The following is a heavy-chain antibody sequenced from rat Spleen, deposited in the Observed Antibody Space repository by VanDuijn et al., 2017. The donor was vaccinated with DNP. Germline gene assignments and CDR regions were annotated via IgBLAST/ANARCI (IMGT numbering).Heavy chain of an antibody. J-gene: IGHJ1*01. CDR2: ISYSGST. Sequence: EVQLQESGSGLVKPSQSLSLTCSVTGYSITSNYWGWIRKFPGNKMEYIGHISYSGSTNYNPSLKSRISITRDTSKNHFFLHLNSVTTEDTATYYCARWDNYYWSFDFWGPGTMVTVSS. CDR3: ARWDNYYWSFDF. V-gene: IGHV3-1*01. CDR1: GYSITSNY.